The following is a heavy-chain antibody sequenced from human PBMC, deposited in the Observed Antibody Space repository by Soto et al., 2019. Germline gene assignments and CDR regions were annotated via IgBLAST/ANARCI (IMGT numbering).Heavy chain of an antibody. CDR2: IYHTGET. CDR1: GGYISGSDYY. J-gene: IGHJ1*01. D-gene: IGHD3-16*02. V-gene: IGHV4-39*01. CDR3: ASKGYRI. Sequence: QLQVQESGPGLVKPSETLSLTCSVSGGYISGSDYYWGWIRQSPGKGLEWIGSIYHTGETYYKSSLSRRPTIAVDTSKNQFYLHLRSLTAADTAVYYCASKGYRIWGQGTQVAVSS.